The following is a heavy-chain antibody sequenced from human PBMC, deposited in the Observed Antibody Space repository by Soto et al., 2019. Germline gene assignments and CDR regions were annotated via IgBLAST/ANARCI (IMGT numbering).Heavy chain of an antibody. CDR2: TSYDGSNK. Sequence: QVQLVESGGGVVQPGTSLRVSCVGSGFTSRSYVIHWVRQAPGKGLEWVALTSYDGSNKYYGDSVRGRFTISRDNSRNTVDLQMDSLRVEDTALYYCARWGTTGGLDVWGQGTLVSVSS. CDR3: ARWGTTGGLDV. CDR1: GFTSRSYV. D-gene: IGHD3-16*01. J-gene: IGHJ1*01. V-gene: IGHV3-30*19.